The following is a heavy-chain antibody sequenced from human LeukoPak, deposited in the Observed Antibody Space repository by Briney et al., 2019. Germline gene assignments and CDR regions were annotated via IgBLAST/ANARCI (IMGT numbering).Heavy chain of an antibody. CDR3: TTAPRGYCSGGSCSYAFDI. J-gene: IGHJ3*02. V-gene: IGHV3-48*02. Sequence: PGGSLRLSCAASGFTFSSYSMNWVRQAPGKGLEWVSYISSSSSTIYYADSVKGRFTISRDNAKNSLYLHMNSLKDEDTAVYYCTTAPRGYCSGGSCSYAFDIWGHGTMVTVSS. CDR1: GFTFSSYS. CDR2: ISSSSSTI. D-gene: IGHD2-15*01.